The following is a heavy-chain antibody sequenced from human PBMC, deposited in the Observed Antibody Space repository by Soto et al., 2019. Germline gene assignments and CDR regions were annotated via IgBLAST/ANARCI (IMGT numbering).Heavy chain of an antibody. CDR2: ISGSGGST. J-gene: IGHJ4*02. V-gene: IGHV3-23*01. CDR3: AKALGTMIVVVPFDY. D-gene: IGHD3-22*01. Sequence: VGSLRLSCAASGFTFSSYAMSWVRQAPGKGLEWVSAISGSGGSTYYADSVKGRFTISRDNSKNTLYLQMSSLRAEDTAVYYCAKALGTMIVVVPFDYWGQGTLVTVSS. CDR1: GFTFSSYA.